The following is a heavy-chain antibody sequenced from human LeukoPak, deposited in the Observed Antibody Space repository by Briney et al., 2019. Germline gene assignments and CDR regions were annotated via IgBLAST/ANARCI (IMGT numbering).Heavy chain of an antibody. CDR1: EYTFTSYD. CDR3: AKNVRDTGTFDY. Sequence: ASVKVSCKASEYTFTSYDINWVRQATGQGLEWMGWMNPNSGNTGYAQKFQGRVTMTRDTSISTAYMELNSLTSEDTAVYYCAKNVRDTGTFDYWGQGTLVTVSS. J-gene: IGHJ4*02. V-gene: IGHV1-8*01. CDR2: MNPNSGNT. D-gene: IGHD5-18*01.